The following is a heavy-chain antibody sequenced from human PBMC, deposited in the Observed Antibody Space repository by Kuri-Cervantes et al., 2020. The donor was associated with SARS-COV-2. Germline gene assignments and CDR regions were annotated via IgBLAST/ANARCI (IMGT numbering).Heavy chain of an antibody. V-gene: IGHV3-21*01. D-gene: IGHD3-16*02. CDR2: ISSSSSYI. CDR3: ATGIAEGSYLSAAFDI. J-gene: IGHJ3*02. Sequence: GGSLRLSCAASGFTFSNSAMGWVRQAPGKGLEWVSSISSSSSYIYYADSVKGRFTISRDNAKNSLYLQMNSLRAEDTAVYYCATGIAEGSYLSAAFDIWGQGTMVTVSS. CDR1: GFTFSNSA.